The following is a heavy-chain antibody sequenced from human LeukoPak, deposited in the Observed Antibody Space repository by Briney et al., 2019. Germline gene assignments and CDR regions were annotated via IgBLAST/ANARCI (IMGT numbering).Heavy chain of an antibody. CDR1: GYTFTGYY. CDR2: INPSGGST. Sequence: ASVKVSCKASGYTFTGYYMHWVRQAPGQGLEWMGIINPSGGSTSYAQKFQGRVTMTRDTSTSTVYMELSSLRSEDTAVYYCAREGFWSGYYSTPEPFDYWGQGTLVTVSS. D-gene: IGHD3-3*01. CDR3: AREGFWSGYYSTPEPFDY. V-gene: IGHV1-46*01. J-gene: IGHJ4*02.